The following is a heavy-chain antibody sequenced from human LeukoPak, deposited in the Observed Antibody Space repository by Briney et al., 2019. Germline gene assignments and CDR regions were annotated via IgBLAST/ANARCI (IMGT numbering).Heavy chain of an antibody. V-gene: IGHV1-46*01. J-gene: IGHJ4*02. CDR2: INPSGGST. CDR1: GYTFTGYY. D-gene: IGHD3-22*01. CDR3: ARAYYHDSSDYYFPLDY. Sequence: GASVKVSCKASGYTFTGYYMHWVRQAPGQGLEWMGIINPSGGSTTYAQKFKGRVTMTRATSTRTVYMELSSLRSEDTAVYYCARAYYHDSSDYYFPLDYWGQGTLVTVSS.